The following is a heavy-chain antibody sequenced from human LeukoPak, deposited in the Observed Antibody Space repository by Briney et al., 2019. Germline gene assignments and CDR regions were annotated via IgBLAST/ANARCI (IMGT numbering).Heavy chain of an antibody. V-gene: IGHV4-61*02. CDR1: GGSISSGSYY. CDR3: ARENSRGRFDY. D-gene: IGHD6-19*01. CDR2: IYTSGST. J-gene: IGHJ4*02. Sequence: SQTLSLTCTVSGGSISSGSYYWSWIRQPAGKGLEWIGRIYTSGSTNYNPSLKSRVTISVDTSKNQFSLKLSSVTAADTAVYYCARENSRGRFDYWGQGTLVTVSS.